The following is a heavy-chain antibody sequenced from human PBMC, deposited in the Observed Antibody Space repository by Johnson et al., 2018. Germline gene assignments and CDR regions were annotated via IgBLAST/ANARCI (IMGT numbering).Heavy chain of an antibody. CDR3: ARGQGTMDV. CDR1: GGSFSDYS. D-gene: IGHD1-1*01. V-gene: IGHV4-34*01. J-gene: IGHJ6*03. CDR2: INPSGST. Sequence: QVQLQQWGAGLLKPSETLSLTCAVYGGSFSDYSWNWIRQPPGKGLEWIGEINPSGSTTYNPSLKSRVTISVDTSNKQFSLNLSSVTAADTAMYYCARGQGTMDVWGKGTTVTVSS.